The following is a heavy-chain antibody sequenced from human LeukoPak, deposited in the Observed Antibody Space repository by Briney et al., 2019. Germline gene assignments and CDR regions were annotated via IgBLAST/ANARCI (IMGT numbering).Heavy chain of an antibody. V-gene: IGHV3-23*01. CDR1: GFTFSRYE. D-gene: IGHD5-24*01. J-gene: IGHJ4*02. Sequence: GGSLRLSCAGSGFTFSRYEMNWVRPAPGKGLEWVSGISPNGVITYYADSVKGRFTISRDNSKGTVYLQMNSLRPEDTAVYYCAKDDAWLQYGNWGRGTLVTVSS. CDR3: AKDDAWLQYGN. CDR2: ISPNGVIT.